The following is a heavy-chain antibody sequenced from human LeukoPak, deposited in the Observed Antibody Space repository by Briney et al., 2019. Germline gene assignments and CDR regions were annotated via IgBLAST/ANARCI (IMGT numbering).Heavy chain of an antibody. CDR3: ASSTLSSSSGDF. V-gene: IGHV1-46*01. D-gene: IGHD6-6*01. Sequence: ASVKVPCKASGYTFTSYYMHWVRQAPGQGLEWMGVINPSGGSTSYAQKFQGRVTMTRDTSTSTFYMELSSLRSEDTAVYYCASSTLSSSSGDFWGQGSLVTVSS. CDR1: GYTFTSYY. CDR2: INPSGGST. J-gene: IGHJ4*02.